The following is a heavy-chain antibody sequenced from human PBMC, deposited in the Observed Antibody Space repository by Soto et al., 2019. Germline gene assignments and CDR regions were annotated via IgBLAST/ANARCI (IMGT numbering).Heavy chain of an antibody. CDR3: ARAPDSSSPNNAFDY. V-gene: IGHV1-69*13. CDR2: IIPIFGTA. CDR1: GGTFSSYA. J-gene: IGHJ4*02. D-gene: IGHD6-13*01. Sequence: SVKVSCKASGGTFSSYAISWVRQAPGQGLEWMGGIIPIFGTANYAQKFQGRVTITADESTSTAYMELSSLRSEDTALYYCARAPDSSSPNNAFDYWGQGTLVTVSS.